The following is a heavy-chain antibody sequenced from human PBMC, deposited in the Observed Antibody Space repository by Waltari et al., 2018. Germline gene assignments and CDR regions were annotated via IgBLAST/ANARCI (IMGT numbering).Heavy chain of an antibody. CDR3: ARDRGRGIYLDS. CDR1: ADSRISSDW. Sequence: QMQLQESGPGLVKPSGTLSPTCTVSADSRISSDWWSWVRQSPEKGPGWMWQLQRSGRTHYNPSFESRVTISIDTSKNQFSLKVTSTTAADTAVYYCARDRGRGIYLDSWGRGTLVTVSP. V-gene: IGHV4-4*02. CDR2: LQRSGRT. D-gene: IGHD2-15*01. J-gene: IGHJ4*02.